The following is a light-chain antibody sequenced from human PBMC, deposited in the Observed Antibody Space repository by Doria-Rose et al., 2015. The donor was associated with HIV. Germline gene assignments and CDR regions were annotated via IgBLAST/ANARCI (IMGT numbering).Light chain of an antibody. CDR1: QSFSSTY. CDR3: HQYGTSWT. J-gene: IGKJ1*01. V-gene: IGKV3-20*01. Sequence: EIVLTQPPGTLSLSPGDRATLSCRASQSFSSTYLAWYQQKPGQAPSLLIYDGSTRATGIPDRFSASGSGTDFTLTINRLEPEDFALYYCHQYGTSWTFGQGTKVEI. CDR2: DGS.